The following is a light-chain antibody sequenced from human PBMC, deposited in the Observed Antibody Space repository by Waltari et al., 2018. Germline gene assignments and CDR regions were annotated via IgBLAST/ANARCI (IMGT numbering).Light chain of an antibody. CDR1: QSVGRS. CDR2: DAS. CDR3: QHYVRLPVT. Sequence: PGERATLSCRASQSVGRSLAWYQQKPGQAPRLLNYDASTRATGIPDRFSGSGSGTDFSLSISRLAPDDLAVYYCQHYVRLPVTFGQGTKVEFK. J-gene: IGKJ1*01. V-gene: IGKV3-20*01.